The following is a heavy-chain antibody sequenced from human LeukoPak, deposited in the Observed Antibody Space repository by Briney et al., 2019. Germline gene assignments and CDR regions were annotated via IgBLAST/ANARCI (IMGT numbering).Heavy chain of an antibody. D-gene: IGHD6-13*01. V-gene: IGHV1-8*01. J-gene: IGHJ6*02. CDR3: ARGIAAAEAYYYSMDV. Sequence: ASVKVSCKASGYTFTSYDINWVRQATGQGLEWMGWMNPNSGNTGYAQKFQGRVTMTRDTSISTAYMELSRLRSDDTAVYYCARGIAAAEAYYYSMDVWGQGTTVTVSS. CDR1: GYTFTSYD. CDR2: MNPNSGNT.